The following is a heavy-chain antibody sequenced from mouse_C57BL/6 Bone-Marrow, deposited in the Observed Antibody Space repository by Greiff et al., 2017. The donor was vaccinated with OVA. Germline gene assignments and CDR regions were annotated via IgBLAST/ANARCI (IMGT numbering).Heavy chain of an antibody. D-gene: IGHD4-1*01. V-gene: IGHV2-2*01. Sequence: VKLVESGPGLVQPSQSLSITCTVSGFSLTSYGVHWVRQSPGKGLEWLGVIWSGGSTDYNAAFISRLSISKDNSKSQVFFKMNSLQADDTAIYYCARNVWDGYYFDYWGQGTTLTVSS. CDR1: GFSLTSYG. J-gene: IGHJ2*01. CDR3: ARNVWDGYYFDY. CDR2: IWSGGST.